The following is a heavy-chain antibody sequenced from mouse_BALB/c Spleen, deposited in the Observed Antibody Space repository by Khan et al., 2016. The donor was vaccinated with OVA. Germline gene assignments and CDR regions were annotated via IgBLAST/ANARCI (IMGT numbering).Heavy chain of an antibody. CDR2: ISYSGNT. Sequence: VQLKQSGPGLVKPSHSLSLTCTVTGYSITSDYAWNWIRQFPGNKLEWMGYISYSGNTKYNPSLKSRISITRDTSKNQFFLQLNSVTIEDTATYYCARVYGGDFDYWGQGTTLTVSS. D-gene: IGHD1-1*01. J-gene: IGHJ2*01. CDR1: GYSITSDYA. V-gene: IGHV3-2*02. CDR3: ARVYGGDFDY.